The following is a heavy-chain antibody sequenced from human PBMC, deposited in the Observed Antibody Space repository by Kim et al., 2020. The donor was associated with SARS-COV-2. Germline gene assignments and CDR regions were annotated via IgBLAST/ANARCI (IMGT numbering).Heavy chain of an antibody. Sequence: GGSLRLSCAASGFTFGDYAMHWVRQAPRKGLEWVSGISWNSGSIGYADSVKGRFTISRDNAKNSLYLQMNSLRAEDTALYYCAKDTDTYDSSGYLDYWGQGTLVTVSS. J-gene: IGHJ4*02. D-gene: IGHD3-22*01. CDR3: AKDTDTYDSSGYLDY. CDR2: ISWNSGSI. V-gene: IGHV3-9*01. CDR1: GFTFGDYA.